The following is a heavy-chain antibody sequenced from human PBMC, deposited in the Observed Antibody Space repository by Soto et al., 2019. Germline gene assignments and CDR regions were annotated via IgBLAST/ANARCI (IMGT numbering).Heavy chain of an antibody. V-gene: IGHV3-66*01. D-gene: IGHD2-15*01. CDR3: AREDTYCSGGSGYAPDVHYYGMDV. J-gene: IGHJ6*02. CDR2: IYSGGST. CDR1: GFTVSSNY. Sequence: EVQLVESGGGLVQPGGSLRLSCAASGFTVSSNYMSWVRQAPGKGLEWVSVIYSGGSTYYADSVEGRFTISSDNSKNTLYLQSNRLRAEETAVYYCAREDTYCSGGSGYAPDVHYYGMDVWGQGTTVTVSS.